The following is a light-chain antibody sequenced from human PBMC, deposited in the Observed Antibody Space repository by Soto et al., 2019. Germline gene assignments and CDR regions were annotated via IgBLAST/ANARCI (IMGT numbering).Light chain of an antibody. CDR2: GAS. J-gene: IGKJ5*01. Sequence: EIVLTQSPGTLSLSPGEGATLSCRASQSVSSSYLAWYQQKPGQAPRLLIYGASSRATGIPDRFSGSGSGTAFTLTISRLEPEDFAVYSCQQYGSSPTTVGQGTRLESK. CDR3: QQYGSSPTT. CDR1: QSVSSSY. V-gene: IGKV3-20*01.